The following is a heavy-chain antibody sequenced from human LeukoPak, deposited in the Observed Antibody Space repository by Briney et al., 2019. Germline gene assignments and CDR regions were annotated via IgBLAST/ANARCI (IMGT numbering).Heavy chain of an antibody. CDR1: GFTFSRYA. CDR3: AKDSYQNYYDSSGYYYDY. D-gene: IGHD3-22*01. CDR2: ISGSGGST. V-gene: IGHV3-23*01. J-gene: IGHJ4*02. Sequence: GGSLRLSCAASGFTFSRYAMSWVRQAPGKGLEWVSAISGSGGSTYYADSVKGRFTISRDNSKNTLYLQMNSPRAEDTAVYYCAKDSYQNYYDSSGYYYDYWGQGTLVTVSS.